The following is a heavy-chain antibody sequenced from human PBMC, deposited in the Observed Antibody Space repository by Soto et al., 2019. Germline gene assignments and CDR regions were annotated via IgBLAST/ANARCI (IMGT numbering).Heavy chain of an antibody. CDR2: IYYTGST. CDR1: SDSISSYY. V-gene: IGHV4-59*01. D-gene: IGHD5-18*01. J-gene: IGHJ4*02. Sequence: SETLSLTCSVSSDSISSYYWSWIRQPPGKGLEWIGYIYYTGSTNYNPSLRSRLTMSVDASQNQFSLKLNSVTAADTAVYYCAGGGDGYTASFFDYWGLGTLVTVSS. CDR3: AGGGDGYTASFFDY.